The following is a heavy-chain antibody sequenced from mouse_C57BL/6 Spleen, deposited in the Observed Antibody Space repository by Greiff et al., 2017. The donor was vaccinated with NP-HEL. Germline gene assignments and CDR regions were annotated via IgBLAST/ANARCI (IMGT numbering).Heavy chain of an antibody. Sequence: VQLQQSGAELAKPGASVKLSCKASGYTFTSYWMHWVKQRPGQGLEWIGYINPSSGYTKYNQKFKDKATLPADKTSSTAYMQLGSLTYEDSAVYYWARSAVGPDYWGQGTTLTVSS. CDR1: GYTFTSYW. J-gene: IGHJ2*01. CDR3: ARSAVGPDY. D-gene: IGHD1-1*01. V-gene: IGHV1-7*01. CDR2: INPSSGYT.